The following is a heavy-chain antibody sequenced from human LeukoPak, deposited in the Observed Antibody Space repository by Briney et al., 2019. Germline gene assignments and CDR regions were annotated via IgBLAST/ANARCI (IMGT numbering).Heavy chain of an antibody. Sequence: ASVKVSCKASGYTFTGYYMHWVRQAPGQGLEWMGWINPNSGGTNYAQKFQSRVTMTRDTSISTAYMELSRLRSDDTAVYYCARAPLSALWPYDYWGQGTLVTVSS. J-gene: IGHJ4*02. CDR3: ARAPLSALWPYDY. CDR1: GYTFTGYY. CDR2: INPNSGGT. V-gene: IGHV1-2*02. D-gene: IGHD3-10*01.